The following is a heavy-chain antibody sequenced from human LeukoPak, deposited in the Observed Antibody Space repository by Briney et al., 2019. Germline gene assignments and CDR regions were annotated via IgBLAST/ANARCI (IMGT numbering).Heavy chain of an antibody. CDR3: ASGIAVAGDFGY. CDR1: GFTFSSYA. D-gene: IGHD6-19*01. V-gene: IGHV3-23*01. Sequence: VGSLRLSCAASGFTFSSYAMSWVRQAPGKGLEWVSAISGSGGSTYYADSVKGRFTISRDNSKNTLYLQMNSLRAEDTAVYYCASGIAVAGDFGYWGQGTLVTVSS. CDR2: ISGSGGST. J-gene: IGHJ4*02.